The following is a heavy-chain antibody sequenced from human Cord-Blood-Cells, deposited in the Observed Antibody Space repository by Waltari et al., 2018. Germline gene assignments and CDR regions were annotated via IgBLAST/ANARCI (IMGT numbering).Heavy chain of an antibody. CDR1: GGSFSGYY. D-gene: IGHD4-17*01. J-gene: IGHJ2*01. Sequence: QVQLQQWGAGLLKPSETLSLTCAVYGGSFSGYYWSWIRQPPGKGLEWIGEINHSGSTNYNPSLKSRVTISVDTSKNQFSLKLSSVTAADTAVCYCARVEYGDYWYFDLWGRGTLVTVSS. V-gene: IGHV4-34*01. CDR3: ARVEYGDYWYFDL. CDR2: INHSGST.